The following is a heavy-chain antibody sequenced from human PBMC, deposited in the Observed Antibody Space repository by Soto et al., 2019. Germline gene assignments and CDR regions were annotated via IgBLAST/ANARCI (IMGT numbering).Heavy chain of an antibody. D-gene: IGHD5-12*01. Sequence: QVQVVESGGGMVQPGRALRLSCAASGFTFSSYARHWVRQAPGKGLEWVAIISYDGSDKYYADSVKGRFTISRDNSKNTLYLQMNSLRTEDTAVYYCARGGRLRHFDYWGQGTLVTVSS. CDR1: GFTFSSYA. J-gene: IGHJ4*02. V-gene: IGHV3-30*04. CDR3: ARGGRLRHFDY. CDR2: ISYDGSDK.